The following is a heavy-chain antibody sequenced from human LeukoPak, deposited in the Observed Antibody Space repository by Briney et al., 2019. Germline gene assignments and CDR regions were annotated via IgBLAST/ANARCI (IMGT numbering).Heavy chain of an antibody. J-gene: IGHJ4*02. V-gene: IGHV1-2*02. CDR3: ARVSNDYVWGSYRSKIDY. D-gene: IGHD3-16*02. Sequence: ASVKVSCKASGYTFTGYYMHWVRQAPGQGLEWMGWINPNSGGTNYAQKLQGRVTMTTDTSTSTAYMELRSLRSDDTAVYYCARVSNDYVWGSYRSKIDYWGQGTLVTVSS. CDR1: GYTFTGYY. CDR2: INPNSGGT.